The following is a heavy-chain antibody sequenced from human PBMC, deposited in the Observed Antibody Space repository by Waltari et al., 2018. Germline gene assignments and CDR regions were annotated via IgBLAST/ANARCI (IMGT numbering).Heavy chain of an antibody. CDR3: ARTYGSSSPFDY. V-gene: IGHV4-38-2*01. D-gene: IGHD6-6*01. Sequence: QVQLQESGPGLVKPSETLSLTCAVSGYSISSGYYWGWTRQPPGKGLEWIGNIYHSGNSYYNPSLKSRVTISLDTSKNQLSLKLNSVTAADTAVYYCARTYGSSSPFDYWGQGNLVTVSS. CDR1: GYSISSGYY. CDR2: IYHSGNS. J-gene: IGHJ4*02.